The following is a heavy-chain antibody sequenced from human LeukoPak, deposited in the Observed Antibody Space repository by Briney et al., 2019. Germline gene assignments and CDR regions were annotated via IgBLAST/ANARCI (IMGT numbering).Heavy chain of an antibody. CDR3: AREAAVAGFDL. D-gene: IGHD6-19*01. V-gene: IGHV1-46*01. Sequence: ASVKVSCKTSGYNFTTYYLHWVRQAPGQGLECMGIINPLGGVAGYAQNFQGRVTMTRDTSTTTVYLDLNSLRSDDTAVYYCAREAAVAGFDLWGQGSLVTVSS. J-gene: IGHJ5*02. CDR1: GYNFTTYY. CDR2: INPLGGVA.